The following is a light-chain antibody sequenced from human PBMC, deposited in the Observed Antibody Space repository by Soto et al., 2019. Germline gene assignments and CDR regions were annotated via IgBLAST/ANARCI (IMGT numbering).Light chain of an antibody. Sequence: PGGRATLSCRASQSVSSYLAWYQQKPGQAPRLLIYDASNRATGIPARFSGSGSGTDFTLTISSLEPEDFAVYYCQQRSNWPPLTFGGGTKVDIK. V-gene: IGKV3-11*01. CDR2: DAS. CDR3: QQRSNWPPLT. J-gene: IGKJ4*01. CDR1: QSVSSY.